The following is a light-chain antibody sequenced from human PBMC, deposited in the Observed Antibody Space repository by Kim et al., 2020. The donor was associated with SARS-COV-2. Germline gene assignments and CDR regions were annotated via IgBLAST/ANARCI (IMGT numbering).Light chain of an antibody. J-gene: IGKJ5*01. CDR3: QQFGSSIT. CDR2: SAS. V-gene: IGKV3-20*01. Sequence: LSPGESATPSCRASQSFSSTSLAWYHQKPGQAPRLLLYSASSRATGIPDRFSGSGSGTDFTLTISRLEPEDFAVYYCQQFGSSITFGQGTRLEIK. CDR1: QSFSSTS.